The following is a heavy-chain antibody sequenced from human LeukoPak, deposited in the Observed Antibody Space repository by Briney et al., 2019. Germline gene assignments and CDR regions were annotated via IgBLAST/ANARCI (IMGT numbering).Heavy chain of an antibody. Sequence: GGSLRLSCAASGFSVSSHYMNWVRQAPGKGLEWVSVIYTGSSTYYADSAKGRFTISRDTSKNTLYLQMNSLRAEDTAVYYCARGQQHSSSWSWFDPWGQGTLVTVSS. CDR1: GFSVSSHY. V-gene: IGHV3-53*01. J-gene: IGHJ5*02. CDR3: ARGQQHSSSWSWFDP. CDR2: IYTGSST. D-gene: IGHD6-13*01.